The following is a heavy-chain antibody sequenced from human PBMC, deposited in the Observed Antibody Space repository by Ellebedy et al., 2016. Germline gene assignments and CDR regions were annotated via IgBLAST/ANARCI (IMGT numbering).Heavy chain of an antibody. CDR1: GYTFTGYY. J-gene: IGHJ4*02. D-gene: IGHD2-15*01. CDR2: ISAYNGNT. CDR3: AREGIMSNTYFDY. Sequence: ASVKVSXKASGYTFTGYYMHWVRQAPGQGLEWMGWISAYNGNTNYAQKLQGRVTMTTDTSTSTAYMELSSLRSEDTAVYYCAREGIMSNTYFDYWGQGTLVTVSS. V-gene: IGHV1-18*04.